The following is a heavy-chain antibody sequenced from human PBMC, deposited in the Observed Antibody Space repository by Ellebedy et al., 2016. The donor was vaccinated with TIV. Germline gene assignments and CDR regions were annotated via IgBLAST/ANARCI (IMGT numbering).Heavy chain of an antibody. CDR3: ARDGDDFWSGYSLRYYYYYMDV. CDR1: GYTFTSYD. CDR2: MNPSSGNT. D-gene: IGHD3-3*01. Sequence: ASVKVSCXASGYTFTSYDINWVRQATGQGLEWMGWMNPSSGNTGYAQKLQGRVTMTTDTSTSTAYMELRSLRSDDTAVYYCARDGDDFWSGYSLRYYYYYMDVWGKGTTVTVSS. J-gene: IGHJ6*03. V-gene: IGHV1-8*01.